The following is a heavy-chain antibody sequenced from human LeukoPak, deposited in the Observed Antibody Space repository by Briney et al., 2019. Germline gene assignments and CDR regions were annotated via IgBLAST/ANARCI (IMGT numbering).Heavy chain of an antibody. V-gene: IGHV3-30-3*01. J-gene: IGHJ4*02. Sequence: GRSLRLSCAASGFTFSSYAMHWVRQAPGKGLEWVAVISYDGSNKYYADSVKGRFTISRDNSKNTLYLQMNSLRAEDTAVYYCAKGLRFLEWLSPFDYWGQGTLVTVSS. D-gene: IGHD3-3*01. CDR1: GFTFSSYA. CDR2: ISYDGSNK. CDR3: AKGLRFLEWLSPFDY.